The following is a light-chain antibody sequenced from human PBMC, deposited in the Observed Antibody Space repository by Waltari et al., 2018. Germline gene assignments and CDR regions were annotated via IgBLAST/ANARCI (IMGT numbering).Light chain of an antibody. CDR3: SSYTCISTSVI. Sequence: HSALTEPASVSGSPGQSITIPCTGNSSDIGGYDYVSGYQQHPGKAPKLMIYDVSKRPSGVSNRFSASKSGDTAPLTISGLQTEAESDYSCSSYTCISTSVIFGGGTKVTVL. CDR2: DVS. V-gene: IGLV2-14*03. CDR1: SSDIGGYDY. J-gene: IGLJ2*01.